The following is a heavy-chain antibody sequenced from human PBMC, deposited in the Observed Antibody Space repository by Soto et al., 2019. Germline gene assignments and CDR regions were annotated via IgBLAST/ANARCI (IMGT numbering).Heavy chain of an antibody. D-gene: IGHD1-1*01. CDR3: ARDLWNAPDY. CDR1: AYPCARYD. V-gene: IGHV1-3*01. J-gene: IGHJ4*02. Sequence: ASLLVSCKTCAYPCARYDNHWVRQAPGQGLEWLGWINAGTGIATYSQRFQGRVTITSDTSATTSYMELSSLTSEDTAVYFCARDLWNAPDYGGQGTLVNGSA. CDR2: INAGTGIA.